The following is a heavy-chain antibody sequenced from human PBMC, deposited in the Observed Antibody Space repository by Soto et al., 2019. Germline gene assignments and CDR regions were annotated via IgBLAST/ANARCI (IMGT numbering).Heavy chain of an antibody. V-gene: IGHV4-31*03. CDR3: AREEGGGYDHRWFDP. D-gene: IGHD5-12*01. CDR1: GGSISSGGYY. CDR2: IYDSGNT. J-gene: IGHJ5*02. Sequence: QVQLQESGPGLVKPSQTLSLTCTVSGGSISSGGYYWSWIRQHPGKGLEWIGYIYDSGNTYYNPSLQSRVIISGDTSKNQSSLKLSSVTAADTAVYYCAREEGGGYDHRWFDPWGQGTLVTVSS.